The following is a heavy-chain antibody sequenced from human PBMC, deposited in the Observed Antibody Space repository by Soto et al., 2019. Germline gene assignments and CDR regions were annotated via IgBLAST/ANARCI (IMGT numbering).Heavy chain of an antibody. CDR1: GGSFSGYY. J-gene: IGHJ5*02. Sequence: PSETLSLTCAVYGGSFSGYYWSWIRQPPGKGLEWIGEIKHSGSTNYNPSLKSRVTISVDTSKNQFSLKLSSVTAADTAVYYCARAYCSGGSCYRKLNWFDPWGQGTLVTVSS. CDR3: ARAYCSGGSCYRKLNWFDP. CDR2: IKHSGST. D-gene: IGHD2-15*01. V-gene: IGHV4-34*01.